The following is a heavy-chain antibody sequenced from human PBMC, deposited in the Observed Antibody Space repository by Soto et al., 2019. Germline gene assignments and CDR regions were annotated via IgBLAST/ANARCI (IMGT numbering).Heavy chain of an antibody. CDR1: GYTFIDYY. Sequence: QVHLAQSGAEVKMPGASMNVSCKASGYTFIDYYIHWVRQAPGQGLEWMGWINPNSGGTNYAQKFQGRVTLTRDTSINTAYMVLSGLRSGDTAIYYCARVPRYDLSTSFYSFLELWGQGTLVTVSS. D-gene: IGHD3-3*01. V-gene: IGHV1-2*02. J-gene: IGHJ4*02. CDR3: ARVPRYDLSTSFYSFLEL. CDR2: INPNSGGT.